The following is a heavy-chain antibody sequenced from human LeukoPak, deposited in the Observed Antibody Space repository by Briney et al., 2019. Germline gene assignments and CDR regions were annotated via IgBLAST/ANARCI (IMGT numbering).Heavy chain of an antibody. CDR1: GFTFSRHG. CDR3: AKGTISSAAGLDY. CDR2: ITGSGDT. V-gene: IGHV3-23*01. D-gene: IGHD2-2*01. J-gene: IGHJ4*02. Sequence: PGGSLRLSCAASGFTFSRHGMSWVRLAPGKGLEWVSSITGSGDTYYADSVKGRFTVSRDNSKSTLYLQVNSLRAEGTAVFYCAKGTISSAAGLDYWGQGTLVTVSS.